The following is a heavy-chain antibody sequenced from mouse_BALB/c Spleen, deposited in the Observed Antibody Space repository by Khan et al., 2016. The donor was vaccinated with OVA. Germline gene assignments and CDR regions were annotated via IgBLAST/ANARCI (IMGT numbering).Heavy chain of an antibody. CDR2: IDPANGNT. Sequence: EVQLQQSGAELVKPGASVKLSCTASGFNIKDTYMHWVKQRPEQGLEWIGRIDPANGNTKYDPKFQGKATITTDTSSNTAYLQLSSLTSEDTAVYYCARDGNYFYAMDYWGQGTSVTVSS. CDR1: GFNIKDTY. J-gene: IGHJ4*01. CDR3: ARDGNYFYAMDY. D-gene: IGHD2-1*01. V-gene: IGHV14-3*02.